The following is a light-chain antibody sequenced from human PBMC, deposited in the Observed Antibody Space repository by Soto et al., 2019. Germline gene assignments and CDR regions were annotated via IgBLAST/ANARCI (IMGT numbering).Light chain of an antibody. Sequence: DIVMTQSPLSLPVTPGEPAAISCRSSQSLLHSNGYNYLDWYLQKPGQSPQLLIYLGSNRASGVHDRFSGSGSGTDFTLKISRVEAEDVGVYYCMQALQTPITLRQGTRLEI. CDR1: QSLLHSNGYNY. V-gene: IGKV2-28*01. CDR3: MQALQTPIT. J-gene: IGKJ5*01. CDR2: LGS.